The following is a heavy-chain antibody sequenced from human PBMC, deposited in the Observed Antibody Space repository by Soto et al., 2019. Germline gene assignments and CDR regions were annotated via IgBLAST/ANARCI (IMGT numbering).Heavy chain of an antibody. CDR2: IIPIFGTA. D-gene: IGHD5-12*01. V-gene: IGHV1-69*01. J-gene: IGHJ3*02. CDR1: GGTFSSYA. Sequence: QVQLVQSGAEVKKPGSSVKVSCKASGGTFSSYAISWVRQAPGQGLEWMGGIIPIFGTANYAQKFQGRVTITADESTSTAYMELSSLSSEDTAVYYCAREPPSDYSGYDLRLRDGDAFDIWGQGTMVTVSS. CDR3: AREPPSDYSGYDLRLRDGDAFDI.